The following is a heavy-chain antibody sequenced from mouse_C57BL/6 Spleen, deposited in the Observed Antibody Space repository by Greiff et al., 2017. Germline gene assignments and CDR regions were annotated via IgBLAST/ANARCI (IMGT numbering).Heavy chain of an antibody. CDR2: IRSKSNNYAT. D-gene: IGHD2-4*01. J-gene: IGHJ2*01. V-gene: IGHV10-1*01. Sequence: EVQGVESGGGLVQPKGSLKLSCAASGFSFNTYAMNWVRQAPGKGLEWVARIRSKSNNYATYYADSVKDRFTISRDDSESMLYLQMNNLKTEDTAMYYCVRERGYDYDVDFDYWGQGTTLTVSS. CDR1: GFSFNTYA. CDR3: VRERGYDYDVDFDY.